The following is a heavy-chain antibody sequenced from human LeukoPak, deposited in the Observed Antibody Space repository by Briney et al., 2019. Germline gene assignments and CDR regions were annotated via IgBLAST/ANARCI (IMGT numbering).Heavy chain of an antibody. V-gene: IGHV3-66*01. Sequence: GGSLRLSCAASGLTVSNNYLSWVRQAPGKGLEWVSGIYSGGDTCYADSVKGRFTISRDNSKNTPYLQMNSLGAEDTAVYYCTKDPSDVVVADPWGQGTLVTVSS. CDR1: GLTVSNNY. CDR3: TKDPSDVVVADP. CDR2: IYSGGDT. D-gene: IGHD2-2*01. J-gene: IGHJ5*02.